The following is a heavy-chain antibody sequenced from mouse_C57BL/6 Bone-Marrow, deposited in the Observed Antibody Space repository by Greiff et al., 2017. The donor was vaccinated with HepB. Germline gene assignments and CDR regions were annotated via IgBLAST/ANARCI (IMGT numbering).Heavy chain of an antibody. CDR1: GYSITSGYY. D-gene: IGHD4-1*01. J-gene: IGHJ2*01. CDR2: INYDGSN. Sequence: EVKLLESGPGLVKPSQSLSLTCSVTGYSITSGYYWNWIRQFPGNKLEWMGYINYDGSNNYNPSLKNRISITRDTSKNQLFLKLNSVTTEDTATYYCAREEGLTGTDFEYWGQGTTLTVSS. CDR3: AREEGLTGTDFEY. V-gene: IGHV3-6*01.